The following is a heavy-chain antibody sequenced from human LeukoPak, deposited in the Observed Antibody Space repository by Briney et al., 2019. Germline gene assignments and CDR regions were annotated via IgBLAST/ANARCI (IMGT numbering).Heavy chain of an antibody. Sequence: PSQTLSLTCAVSGGSISSGGYSWSWIRQPPGKGLEWIGYIYHSGSTYYNPSLKSRVTISVDRPKNQFSLKLSSVTAADTAVYYCARGKVWNPYYYYGMDVWGQGTTVTVSS. V-gene: IGHV4-30-2*01. CDR2: IYHSGST. CDR1: GGSISSGGYS. CDR3: ARGKVWNPYYYYGMDV. D-gene: IGHD1-1*01. J-gene: IGHJ6*02.